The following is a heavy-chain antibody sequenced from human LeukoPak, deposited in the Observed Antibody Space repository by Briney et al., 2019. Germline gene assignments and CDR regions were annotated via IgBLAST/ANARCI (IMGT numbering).Heavy chain of an antibody. CDR1: GFTFSSAW. CDR3: VRAHHPGGWFDP. Sequence: GGSLRLSCAASGFTFSSAWMTWGRQAPGKGLEWVASINQDGGEIHYVDSVKGRFTISRDNAKNSLYLQMNSLTAEDTAVHYCVRAHHPGGWFDPWGQGTLVTVSS. D-gene: IGHD3-10*01. J-gene: IGHJ5*02. V-gene: IGHV3-7*04. CDR2: INQDGGEI.